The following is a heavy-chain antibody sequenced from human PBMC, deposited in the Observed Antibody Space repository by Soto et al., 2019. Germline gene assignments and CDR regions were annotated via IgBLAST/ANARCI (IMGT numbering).Heavy chain of an antibody. J-gene: IGHJ6*02. D-gene: IGHD1-26*01. Sequence: ASVKVSCKASGGTFTGYYMHWVRQAPGQGLEWMGWINPNSGGTNYAQKFQGRVTMTRDTSISTAYMELSRLRSDDTAVYYCARRMSGSYWPYYYYYYGMDVWGQGTTVTVSS. CDR3: ARRMSGSYWPYYYYYYGMDV. CDR1: GGTFTGYY. CDR2: INPNSGGT. V-gene: IGHV1-2*02.